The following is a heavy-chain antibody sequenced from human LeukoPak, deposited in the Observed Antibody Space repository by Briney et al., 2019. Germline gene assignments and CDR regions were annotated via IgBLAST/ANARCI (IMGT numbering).Heavy chain of an antibody. CDR3: AKDGHCSSTSCYTYDY. D-gene: IGHD2-2*02. CDR1: GFTFSTSA. CDR2: ISGSGGST. V-gene: IGHV3-23*01. Sequence: GGSLRLSCAASGFTFSTSAVSWVRQAPGKGLEWVSAISGSGGSTYYADSVKGRFTISRDNSRNTLYLQMNSLRAGDTAVYYCAKDGHCSSTSCYTYDYWGRGTLVTVSS. J-gene: IGHJ4*02.